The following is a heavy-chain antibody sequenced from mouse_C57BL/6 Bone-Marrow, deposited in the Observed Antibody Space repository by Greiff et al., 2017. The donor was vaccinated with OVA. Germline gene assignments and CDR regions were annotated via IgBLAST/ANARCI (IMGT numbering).Heavy chain of an antibody. CDR1: GFSLTSYG. V-gene: IGHV2-2*01. D-gene: IGHD2-3*01. Sequence: QVQLQQSGPGLVQPSQCLSITCTVSGFSLTSYGVHWVRQSPGKGLEWLGVIWRGGGTDYNAAFISRLGISTDNSKSQVFFTKNSLHADDTAIYYCARNDAGYYEDYAMDYWGQGTSVTVSS. J-gene: IGHJ4*01. CDR2: IWRGGGT. CDR3: ARNDAGYYEDYAMDY.